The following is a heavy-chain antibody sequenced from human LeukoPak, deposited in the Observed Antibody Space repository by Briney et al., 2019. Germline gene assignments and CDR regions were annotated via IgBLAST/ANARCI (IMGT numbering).Heavy chain of an antibody. J-gene: IGHJ4*02. Sequence: GGSLRLSCAASGFTFSSYGMHWVRQAPGKGLEWVAVISYDGSNKYYADSVKGRFTISRDNSKNTLYLQMNSLRAEDTAVYYCAKGGYCSSTSCAPSDYWGQGTLVTVSS. CDR2: ISYDGSNK. CDR3: AKGGYCSSTSCAPSDY. CDR1: GFTFSSYG. V-gene: IGHV3-30*18. D-gene: IGHD2-2*03.